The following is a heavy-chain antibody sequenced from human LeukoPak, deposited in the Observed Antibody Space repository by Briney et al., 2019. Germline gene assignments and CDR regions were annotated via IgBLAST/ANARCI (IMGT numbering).Heavy chain of an antibody. D-gene: IGHD3-10*01. Sequence: GGSLRLSCAASGFTFSNFAMHWVRQAPGKGLEWLAVILYDGTMKYYADSVNGRFTISRDNSENMVFLQMNRLTVDDTAVYYCARVLLWFGEYYFDYWGQGTLVTVSS. CDR3: ARVLLWFGEYYFDY. V-gene: IGHV3-30*03. J-gene: IGHJ4*02. CDR1: GFTFSNFA. CDR2: ILYDGTMK.